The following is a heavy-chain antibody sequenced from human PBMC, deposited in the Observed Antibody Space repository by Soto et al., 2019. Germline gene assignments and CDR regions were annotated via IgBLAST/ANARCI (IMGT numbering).Heavy chain of an antibody. CDR1: GFTFSSYA. D-gene: IGHD6-13*01. Sequence: GGSLRLSCAASGFTFSSYAMSWVRQAPGKGLEWVSAISGSGGSTYYADSVKGRFTISRDNSKNTLYLQMNSLRAEDTAVYYCAKPSSRSWYEVWDFDYWGQGTLVTVSS. V-gene: IGHV3-23*01. J-gene: IGHJ4*02. CDR3: AKPSSRSWYEVWDFDY. CDR2: ISGSGGST.